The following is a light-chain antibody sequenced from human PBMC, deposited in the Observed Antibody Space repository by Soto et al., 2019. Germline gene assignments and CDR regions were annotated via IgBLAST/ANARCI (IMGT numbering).Light chain of an antibody. J-gene: IGKJ1*01. CDR3: QQYYGPWT. V-gene: IGKV1-5*03. CDR2: KVS. CDR1: QTISNW. Sequence: DFQMTQSPSTLSASVGDRVTITYRASQTISNWLARYQRKPGQAPKLLIYKVSSLESGVPSRFSGSGSGTAFTLTIDSLQPDDSATYYCQQYYGPWTFGQGTKVEIK.